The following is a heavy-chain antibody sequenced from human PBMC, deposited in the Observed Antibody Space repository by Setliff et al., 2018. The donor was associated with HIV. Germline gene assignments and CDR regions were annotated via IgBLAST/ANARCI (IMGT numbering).Heavy chain of an antibody. V-gene: IGHV3-7*02. CDR2: IKQDGSEK. CDR3: ARGEPTILIEPAAFFDY. D-gene: IGHD2-2*01. Sequence: PGGSLRLSCAASGFTFSSYWMSWVRQAPGKGLEWVANIKQDGSEKYYVDSVKGRFTISRDNAKNSLYLQMNSLRAEDTAVYYCARGEPTILIEPAAFFDYWGQGTLVTVSS. CDR1: GFTFSSYW. J-gene: IGHJ4*02.